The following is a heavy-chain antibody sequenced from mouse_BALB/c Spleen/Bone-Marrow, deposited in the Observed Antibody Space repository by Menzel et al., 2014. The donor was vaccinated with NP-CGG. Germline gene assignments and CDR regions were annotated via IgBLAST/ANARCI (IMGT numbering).Heavy chain of an antibody. Sequence: VESGGDLVKPGGSLKLSCAASGFTFSNHGMSWVRQTPDKRLEWVATISSVGSYTYYPDSVKGRFTISRDNAKNTLFLQMSSLKSEDTAMYYCARRGTGTGSYYFDYWGQGTTLTVSS. CDR2: ISSVGSYT. D-gene: IGHD4-1*01. J-gene: IGHJ2*01. CDR3: ARRGTGTGSYYFDY. V-gene: IGHV5-6*02. CDR1: GFTFSNHG.